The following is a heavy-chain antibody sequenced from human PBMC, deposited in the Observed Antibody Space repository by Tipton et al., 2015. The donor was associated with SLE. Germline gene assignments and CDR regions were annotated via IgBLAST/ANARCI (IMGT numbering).Heavy chain of an antibody. CDR2: IYYSGST. V-gene: IGHV4-39*01. Sequence: TLSLTCTVSGGSISSSSYYWGWIRQPPGKGLEWIGSIYYSGSTYYNPSLKSRVTISVDTSKNQFSLKPSSVTAADTAVYYCARLEEGGPWGQGTLVTVSS. CDR1: GGSISSSSYY. D-gene: IGHD1-1*01. J-gene: IGHJ5*02. CDR3: ARLEEGGP.